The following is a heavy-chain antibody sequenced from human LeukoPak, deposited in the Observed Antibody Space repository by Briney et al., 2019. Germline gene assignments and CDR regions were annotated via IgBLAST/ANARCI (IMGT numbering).Heavy chain of an antibody. Sequence: GGSLRLSCAASGFTFNTYSMNWVRQAPGKGLEWVPSISDNSNYIYYSDSVEGRFTISRDNAKNSLYLQMNSLRVEDTAVYYCANHFACGSTSCPPFDSWGQGTLVTVSS. CDR1: GFTFNTYS. CDR3: ANHFACGSTSCPPFDS. J-gene: IGHJ4*02. D-gene: IGHD2-2*01. V-gene: IGHV3-21*01. CDR2: ISDNSNYI.